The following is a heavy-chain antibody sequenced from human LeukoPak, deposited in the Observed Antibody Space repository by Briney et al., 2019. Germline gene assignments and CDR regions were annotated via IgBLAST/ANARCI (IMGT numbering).Heavy chain of an antibody. J-gene: IGHJ4*02. V-gene: IGHV4-34*01. CDR2: INHSGST. CDR1: GGSFSGYY. CDR3: ASKGSIAPSDYFDY. D-gene: IGHD6-6*01. Sequence: SETLSLTCAVYGGSFSGYYWSWIRQPPGKGLEWIGEINHSGSTNYNPSLKSRVTISVDTSKNQFSLKLGSVTAADTAVYYCASKGSIAPSDYFDYWGQGTLVTVSS.